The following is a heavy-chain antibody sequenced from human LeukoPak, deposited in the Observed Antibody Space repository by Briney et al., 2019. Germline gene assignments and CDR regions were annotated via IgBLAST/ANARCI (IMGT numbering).Heavy chain of an antibody. V-gene: IGHV1-69*13. CDR2: IIPIFGTA. J-gene: IGHJ4*02. CDR1: GGTFRRYA. D-gene: IGHD3-16*01. Sequence: SVTVSRKSSGGTFRRYALRWVRQAPGQGLVCVGGIIPIFGTANYAQKLQDRVTITADESTSTAYMQLSNLRAEDTAVYYCARDRIEGGNYFDYWGQGTLVTVSS. CDR3: ARDRIEGGNYFDY.